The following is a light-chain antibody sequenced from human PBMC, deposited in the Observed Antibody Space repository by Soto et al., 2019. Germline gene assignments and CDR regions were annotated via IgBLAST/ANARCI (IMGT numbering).Light chain of an antibody. V-gene: IGLV1-40*01. CDR3: QSYDNNLSGSEV. J-gene: IGLJ3*02. CDR2: DTH. CDR1: NSNIGAGYD. Sequence: QSVLTQPPSVSGAPGQRVSISCTGTNSNIGAGYDVHWYQQLPGAAPRLLIFDTHDRPSGVPDRFSGSKSGTSATLAITGLQAEDEADYFCQSYDNNLSGSEVFGGGTKVTVL.